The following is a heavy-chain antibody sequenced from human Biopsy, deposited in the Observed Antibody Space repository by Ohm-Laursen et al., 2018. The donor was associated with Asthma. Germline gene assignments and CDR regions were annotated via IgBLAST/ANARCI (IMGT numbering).Heavy chain of an antibody. CDR3: ARGDSSNWSHYYFDY. D-gene: IGHD3-22*01. V-gene: IGHV3-23*01. CDR1: EFPFSSYA. J-gene: IGHJ4*02. CDR2: ISGNGDNT. Sequence: SLRLSCAASEFPFSSYAMNWVRQAPGKGLEWVSSISGNGDNTHYSDSVRGRFTISRDYSKNTLYLQMHSLRAEDTAVYYCARGDSSNWSHYYFDYWGQGTLVTVSS.